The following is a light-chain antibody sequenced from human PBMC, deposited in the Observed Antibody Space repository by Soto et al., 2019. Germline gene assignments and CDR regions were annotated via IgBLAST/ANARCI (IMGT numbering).Light chain of an antibody. CDR2: EGS. J-gene: IGLJ1*01. CDR1: SSDVGSYNL. Sequence: QSVLTQPASVSGSPGQSITISCTGTSSDVGSYNLVSWYQQHPGKAPKVMIYEGSKRPSGVSNRFSGSKSGNTASLTISGLQAEDEADYYSCSYAASSTFYVFGAGTKVTV. V-gene: IGLV2-23*01. CDR3: CSYAASSTFYV.